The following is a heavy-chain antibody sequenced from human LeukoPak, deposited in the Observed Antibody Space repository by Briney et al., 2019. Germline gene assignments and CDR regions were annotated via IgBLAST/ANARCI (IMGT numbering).Heavy chain of an antibody. CDR1: GFTFSSYA. V-gene: IGHV3-23*01. J-gene: IGHJ4*02. CDR2: ISGSGDNT. Sequence: GGSLRLSCAASGFTFSSYAMSWVRQAPGKGLEWVSGISGSGDNTYYADSVKGRFTISRDNSKNTLYVQVNSLGTEDTAAYYCAKGSYYDSSGPFYFDYWGQGTLVTVSS. D-gene: IGHD3-22*01. CDR3: AKGSYYDSSGPFYFDY.